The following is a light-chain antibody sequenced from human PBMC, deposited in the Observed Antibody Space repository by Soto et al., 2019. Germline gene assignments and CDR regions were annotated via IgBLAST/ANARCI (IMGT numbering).Light chain of an antibody. CDR2: HAS. J-gene: IGKJ5*01. CDR1: QSVSSY. Sequence: EIVLTQSPATLSLSPGERATLSCRAGQSVSSYLAWFQQKPGQAPRLLIYHASDRATGIPASFSGSGSGTDFTLTIDSLQSEDFVVYYCLQYDGWPLTFGQGTRLEIK. CDR3: LQYDGWPLT. V-gene: IGKV3-11*01.